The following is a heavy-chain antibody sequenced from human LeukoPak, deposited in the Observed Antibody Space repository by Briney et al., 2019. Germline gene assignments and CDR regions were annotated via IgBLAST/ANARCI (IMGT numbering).Heavy chain of an antibody. CDR1: GFTFSFSA. Sequence: GGSLRLSCAASGFTFSFSAVHWVRQASGKGLEWVGRIRSKANSYATAYAASVQGRFTISRDDSKNTAYLLMNSLRAEDTAVYYCARGSGGFDYWGQGTLVTVSS. V-gene: IGHV3-73*01. J-gene: IGHJ4*02. CDR2: IRSKANSYAT. CDR3: ARGSGGFDY. D-gene: IGHD3-16*01.